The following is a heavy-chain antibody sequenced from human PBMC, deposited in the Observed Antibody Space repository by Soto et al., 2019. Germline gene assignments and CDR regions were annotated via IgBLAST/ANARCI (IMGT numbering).Heavy chain of an antibody. J-gene: IGHJ4*02. CDR1: GYTFTSYG. CDR2: ISANDGNT. CDR3: AREYYSCSGPWY. Sequence: QVQLVQSGAEVKKPGASVKVSCKASGYTFTSYGISCVRQTPGQELEWMGWISANDGNTNNAQKLHGRDTMTTDTSTSSAYMELRSLRSDDTALYYCAREYYSCSGPWYWGQGTLVPVSS. V-gene: IGHV1-18*01. D-gene: IGHD3-10*01.